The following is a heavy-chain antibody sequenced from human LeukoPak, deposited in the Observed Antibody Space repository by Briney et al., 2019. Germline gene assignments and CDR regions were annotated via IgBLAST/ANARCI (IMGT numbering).Heavy chain of an antibody. CDR2: IYYSGST. D-gene: IGHD6-19*01. Sequence: SETLSHTCTVSGGSISSYYWSWIRQPPGKGLEWIGYIYYSGSTNYNPSLKSRVTISVDTSKNQFSLKLSSVTAADTAVYYCARDAGSSGWFGWFDPWGQGTLVTVSS. CDR1: GGSISSYY. V-gene: IGHV4-59*01. J-gene: IGHJ5*02. CDR3: ARDAGSSGWFGWFDP.